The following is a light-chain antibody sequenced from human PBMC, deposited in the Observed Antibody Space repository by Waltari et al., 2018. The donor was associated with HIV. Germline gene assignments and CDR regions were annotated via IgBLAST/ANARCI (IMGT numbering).Light chain of an antibody. CDR3: AAWDDSMSGRGV. CDR1: SSNIGTYY. J-gene: IGLJ1*01. V-gene: IGLV1-47*01. CDR2: MND. Sequence: QSVLTQPPSASGTPGQRVTISCSGRSSNIGTYYVYWYQQFPVMAPKLLIYMNDRRASGVPGGFSCSKACTSAVLAISGLRSEDEDDDYGAAWDDSMSGRGVFGTGTKVTV.